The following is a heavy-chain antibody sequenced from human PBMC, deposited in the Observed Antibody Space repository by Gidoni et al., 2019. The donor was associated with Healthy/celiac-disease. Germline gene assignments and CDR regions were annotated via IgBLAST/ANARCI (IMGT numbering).Heavy chain of an antibody. D-gene: IGHD2-15*01. CDR1: GFTFRSYA. CDR2: ISGSGGST. V-gene: IGHV3-23*01. CDR3: AKWTSTRRYGSDERGYGYFDY. Sequence: EVQLLESGGGLVQPGGSLRLSCAASGFTFRSYAMSWVRQAPGKGLEWVSAISGSGGSTYYADSVKGRFTISRDNSKNTLYLQMNSLRAEDTAVYYCAKWTSTRRYGSDERGYGYFDYWGQGTLVTVSS. J-gene: IGHJ4*02.